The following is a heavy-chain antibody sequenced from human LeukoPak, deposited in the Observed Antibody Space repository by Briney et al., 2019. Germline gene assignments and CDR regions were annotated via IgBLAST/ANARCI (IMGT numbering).Heavy chain of an antibody. V-gene: IGHV3-30*18. Sequence: LSGGSLRLSCAASGFTLSSYGMHWVRQAPGKGLEWEAVISYDGSNKYYADSVKGRFTISRDKSKNTLYLQMNSLRAEDTAVYYCAKSLRYFDWLLSDAFDIWGQGTMVTVSS. CDR1: GFTLSSYG. J-gene: IGHJ3*02. CDR3: AKSLRYFDWLLSDAFDI. CDR2: ISYDGSNK. D-gene: IGHD3-9*01.